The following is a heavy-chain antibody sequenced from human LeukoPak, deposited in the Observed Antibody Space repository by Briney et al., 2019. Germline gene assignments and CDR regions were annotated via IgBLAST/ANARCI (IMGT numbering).Heavy chain of an antibody. D-gene: IGHD2-15*01. J-gene: IGHJ4*02. Sequence: KPSETLSLTCTVSGGSISSYYWSWIRQPAGKGLEWLGRIYTSGSTNYNPSLKSRVTMSVDTSKNQFSLKLSSVTAADTAVYYCAREEDCSGGSCYVVYWGQGTLVTVSS. V-gene: IGHV4-4*07. CDR1: GGSISSYY. CDR3: AREEDCSGGSCYVVY. CDR2: IYTSGST.